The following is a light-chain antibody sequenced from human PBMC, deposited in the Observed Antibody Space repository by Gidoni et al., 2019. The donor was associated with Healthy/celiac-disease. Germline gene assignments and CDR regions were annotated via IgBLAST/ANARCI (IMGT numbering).Light chain of an antibody. CDR2: GAS. V-gene: IGKV3-15*01. Sequence: EIVMTQSPATLSVSPGERATLSCRASPSVISNLAWYQQEPGQAPRLLIYGASTRATGIPARFSGSGSGKEFTLTISSLESEDFAVYYCQQYNNWPPLTFGGGTKVEIK. CDR3: QQYNNWPPLT. J-gene: IGKJ4*01. CDR1: PSVISN.